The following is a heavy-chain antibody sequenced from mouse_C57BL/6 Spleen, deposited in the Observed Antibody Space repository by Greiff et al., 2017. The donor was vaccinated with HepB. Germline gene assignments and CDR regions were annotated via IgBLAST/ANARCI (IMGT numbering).Heavy chain of an antibody. J-gene: IGHJ4*01. CDR2: ISDGGSYT. V-gene: IGHV5-4*03. Sequence: DVKLVKSGGGLVKPGGSLKLSCAASGFTFSSYAMSWVRQTPEKRLEWVATISDGGSYTYYPDNVKGRFTISRDNAKNNLYLQMSHLKSEDTAMYYCAKVSLSYYAMDYWGQGTSVTVSS. CDR1: GFTFSSYA. CDR3: AKVSLSYYAMDY. D-gene: IGHD1-2*01.